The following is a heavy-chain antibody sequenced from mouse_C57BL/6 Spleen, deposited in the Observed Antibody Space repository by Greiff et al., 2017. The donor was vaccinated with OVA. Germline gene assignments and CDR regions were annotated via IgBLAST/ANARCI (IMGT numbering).Heavy chain of an antibody. Sequence: EVKLVESGGGLVQPGGSMKLSCAASGFTFSDAWMDWVRQSPEQGLEWVAEIRNKANNHATYYAESVKGRFTISRDDSKSSVYLQMNSVRAEDTGIYYCTRNWFADWGQGTLVTVSA. CDR3: TRNWFAD. J-gene: IGHJ3*01. CDR2: IRNKANNHAT. CDR1: GFTFSDAW. V-gene: IGHV6-6*01.